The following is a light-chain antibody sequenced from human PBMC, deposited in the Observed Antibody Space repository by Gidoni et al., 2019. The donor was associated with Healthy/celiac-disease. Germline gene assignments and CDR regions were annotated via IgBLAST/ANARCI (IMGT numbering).Light chain of an antibody. CDR2: VVS. Sequence: QCALTQPASVSGSPGQSITISCTGTSSDVGGYHYVSWYQQHPGKAPKLMIYVVSNRPSGVSNRCSGSNSGNTASLTISGLQAEDEADYYCSSYTSSSTPVAFGGGTKLTVL. CDR3: SSYTSSSTPVA. J-gene: IGLJ2*01. V-gene: IGLV2-14*03. CDR1: SSDVGGYHY.